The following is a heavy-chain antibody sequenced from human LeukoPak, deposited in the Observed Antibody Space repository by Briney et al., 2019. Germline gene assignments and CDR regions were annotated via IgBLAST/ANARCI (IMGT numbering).Heavy chain of an antibody. V-gene: IGHV3-7*03. CDR2: IVQDGSQK. CDR3: ARNEKWGRDY. J-gene: IGHJ4*02. CDR1: GFTFSSHW. D-gene: IGHD1-26*01. Sequence: GGSLRLSCTASGFTFSSHWMSWVRQAPGKGLEWVANIVQDGSQKYYVDSVKGRFTISRDNGKNSLYLQMNSLRAEDTAVYYCARNEKWGRDYWGQGTLVTVSS.